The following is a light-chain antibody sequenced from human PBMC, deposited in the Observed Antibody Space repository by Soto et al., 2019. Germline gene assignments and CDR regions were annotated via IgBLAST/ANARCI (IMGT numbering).Light chain of an antibody. V-gene: IGKV3-11*01. CDR3: QQRRGT. Sequence: ELVLTQSPATLSLSPGERATLSCRASQSVSSYLAWYQQKPGQAPRLLIYDASNRATGIPARFSGSGSGTDFTLTISNLEPEDFAVYYCQQRRGTFGQGTKVEIK. J-gene: IGKJ1*01. CDR2: DAS. CDR1: QSVSSY.